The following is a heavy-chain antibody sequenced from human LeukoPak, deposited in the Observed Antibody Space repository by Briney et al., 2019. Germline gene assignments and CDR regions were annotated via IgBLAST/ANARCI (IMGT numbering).Heavy chain of an antibody. D-gene: IGHD2-2*01. V-gene: IGHV1-69*05. CDR1: GGTFSSYT. CDR3: ARGTPRWRGYCSSTSCYGGPFDY. CDR2: IIPIFGTA. J-gene: IGHJ4*02. Sequence: GASVKVSCKSSGGTFSSYTISWVRQAPGQGHKWMQGIIPIFGTANYAQKFQGRVTITTDESTSTAYMELSSLRSEDTAVYYCARGTPRWRGYCSSTSCYGGPFDYWGQGTLVTVSS.